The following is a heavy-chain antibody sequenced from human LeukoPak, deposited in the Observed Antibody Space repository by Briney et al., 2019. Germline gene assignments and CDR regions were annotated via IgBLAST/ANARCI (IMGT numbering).Heavy chain of an antibody. CDR2: ISDSGGST. V-gene: IGHV3-23*01. CDR3: AEDASARPSDY. CDR1: GFTFSSYA. Sequence: GGSLRLSCAASGFTFSSYAMSWFRQAPGKGLEWVSFISDSGGSTYYADSVKGRFTVSRDNSKNTLYLQMSSLRAEDTAIYYCAEDASARPSDYWGPGTLVTVSS. D-gene: IGHD3-3*01. J-gene: IGHJ4*02.